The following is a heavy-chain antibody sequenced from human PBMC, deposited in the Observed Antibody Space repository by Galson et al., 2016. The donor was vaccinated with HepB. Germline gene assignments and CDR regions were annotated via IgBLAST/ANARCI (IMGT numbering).Heavy chain of an antibody. D-gene: IGHD3-10*01. Sequence: SLTLSCAASGFAFRSYPMHWVRQAPGKGLEWVAVISSDGSNEWHADSVKGRFTISRDHSKNTLYLQLSSLKPEDTAVYYCARDHYFGLGWGNYFDYWGQGSLVTVSS. CDR2: ISSDGSNE. J-gene: IGHJ4*02. CDR1: GFAFRSYP. V-gene: IGHV3-30*04. CDR3: ARDHYFGLGWGNYFDY.